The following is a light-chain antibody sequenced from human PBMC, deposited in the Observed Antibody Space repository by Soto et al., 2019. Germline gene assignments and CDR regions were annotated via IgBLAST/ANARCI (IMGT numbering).Light chain of an antibody. CDR1: SSNIGSNT. J-gene: IGLJ1*01. CDR2: NNN. V-gene: IGLV1-44*01. CDR3: AAWDDSLNGLV. Sequence: QLVLTQPPSASGTPGQRVTISCSGSSSNIGSNTVNWDQQLPGTAPKLLIYNNNQRPSGVPDRFSGSKSGTSASLAISGLQSEDEADYYCAAWDDSLNGLVFGTGTKLTVL.